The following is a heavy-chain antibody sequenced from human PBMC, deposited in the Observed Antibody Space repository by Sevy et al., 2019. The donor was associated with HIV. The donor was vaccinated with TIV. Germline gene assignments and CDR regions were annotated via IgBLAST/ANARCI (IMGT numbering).Heavy chain of an antibody. CDR1: GFTFSSYG. CDR3: ARAISLGLRYYYYGMDV. Sequence: GGSLRLSCAASGFTFSSYGMHWVRQAPGKGLEWVAVIWYDGSNKYYADSVKGRFTISRDNSKNTLYLQMNSLRAEDTAVYYGARAISLGLRYYYYGMDVWGQGTTVTVSS. D-gene: IGHD5-12*01. CDR2: IWYDGSNK. V-gene: IGHV3-33*01. J-gene: IGHJ6*02.